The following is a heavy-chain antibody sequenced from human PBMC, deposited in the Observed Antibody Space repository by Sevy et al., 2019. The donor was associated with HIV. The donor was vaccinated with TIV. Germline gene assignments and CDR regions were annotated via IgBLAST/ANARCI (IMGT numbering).Heavy chain of an antibody. J-gene: IGHJ4*02. V-gene: IGHV3-49*04. Sequence: GGSLRLSCTASGFTFSDYVMSWVRQAPGKGLEWVGFIKTKTYGGTTEYAGSVKGRFMISTEDSKKFAYLQMNSLETADTAVYYCTRDLYGSGWFYFDYWGQGTLVTVSS. CDR1: GFTFSDYV. CDR2: IKTKTYGGTT. D-gene: IGHD6-19*01. CDR3: TRDLYGSGWFYFDY.